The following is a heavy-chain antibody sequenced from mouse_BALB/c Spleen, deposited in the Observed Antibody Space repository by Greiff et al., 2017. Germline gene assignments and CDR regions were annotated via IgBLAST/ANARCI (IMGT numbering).Heavy chain of an antibody. J-gene: IGHJ4*01. Sequence: QVQLQQSGAELVKPGASVKLSCKASGYTFTSYYMYWVKQRPGQGLEWIGEINPSNGSTNFNEKFKSKATLTVDKSSSTAYMQLSSLTSEDSAVYYCTRGGGYYAMDYWGQGTSVTVSS. CDR1: GYTFTSYY. V-gene: IGHV1S81*02. D-gene: IGHD1-1*02. CDR3: TRGGGYYAMDY. CDR2: INPSNGST.